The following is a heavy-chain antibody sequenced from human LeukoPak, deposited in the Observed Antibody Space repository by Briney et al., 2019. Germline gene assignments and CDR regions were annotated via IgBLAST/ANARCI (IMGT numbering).Heavy chain of an antibody. CDR2: ISYGGSNK. CDR3: ARVGAYGSGSYLDFRGKSIDY. CDR1: GFTFSNYA. J-gene: IGHJ4*02. Sequence: PGGSLRLSCVASGFTFSNYAMHWVRQAPGKGLEWVAVISYGGSNKYYADSVKGRFTISRDNSKNTLYLQMISLRAEDTAVYYCARVGAYGSGSYLDFRGKSIDYWGQGTLVTVSS. D-gene: IGHD3-10*01. V-gene: IGHV3-30*04.